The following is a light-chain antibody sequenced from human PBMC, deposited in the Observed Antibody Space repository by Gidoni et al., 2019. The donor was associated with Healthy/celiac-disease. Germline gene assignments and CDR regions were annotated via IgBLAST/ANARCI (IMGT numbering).Light chain of an antibody. J-gene: IGKJ1*01. CDR1: QSISSY. CDR3: QQSYSTPRT. V-gene: IGKV1-39*01. Sequence: DIQMTQSPSSLSASVGDRVPITCRASQSISSYLNWYQQKPGKAPKLLIYAASSLQSGVPSRFSGSGPGTDFTLTISSLQPEDFATYYCQQSYSTPRTFGQGTKVEIK. CDR2: AAS.